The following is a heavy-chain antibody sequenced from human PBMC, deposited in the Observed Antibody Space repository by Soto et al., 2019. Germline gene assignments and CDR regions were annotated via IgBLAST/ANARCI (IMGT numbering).Heavy chain of an antibody. CDR1: GGSINNHY. CDR3: ARVPVRRTRKRATSLTFDI. V-gene: IGHV4-59*11. D-gene: IGHD1-1*01. J-gene: IGHJ3*02. CDR2: IYYTGST. Sequence: SETLSLTCTVSGGSINNHYWSWIRQPPGKGLEWIGYIYYTGSTNYNPSLKSRVTMSVDTSKNQFSLKLSSVTAADTAVYYCARVPVRRTRKRATSLTFDIWGQGTMVTVSS.